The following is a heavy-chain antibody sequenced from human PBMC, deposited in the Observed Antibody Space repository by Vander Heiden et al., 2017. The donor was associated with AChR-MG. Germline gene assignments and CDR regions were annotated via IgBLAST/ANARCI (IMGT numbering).Heavy chain of an antibody. Sequence: QVQLVQSGAEVKKPGSSVKVSCKASGGTFSSYAISWVPQAPVKGLEWWGGVTPILGTATYAQKFQGRVTITAKESTGTAYLGLGTLGSGNTAGYYCAGDLGGGSSWEYYYYYYMDVWAKGPRSPSP. CDR3: AGDLGGGSSWEYYYYYYMDV. V-gene: IGHV1-69*01. CDR1: GGTFSSYA. J-gene: IGHJ6*03. CDR2: VTPILGTA. D-gene: IGHD6-13*01.